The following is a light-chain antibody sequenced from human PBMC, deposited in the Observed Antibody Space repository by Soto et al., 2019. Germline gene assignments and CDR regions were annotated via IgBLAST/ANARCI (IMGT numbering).Light chain of an antibody. CDR1: QSVSSSY. V-gene: IGKV3-20*01. Sequence: EIVLTQSPGTLSLSPGERATLSCRASQSVSSSYLAWYQQKPGQAPRLLIYGASSRATGIPDRFSGSGSGTDFTLTISRLEPEDFAVYDGHQYCSAVTFGGGTKVEIK. CDR2: GAS. J-gene: IGKJ4*01. CDR3: HQYCSAVT.